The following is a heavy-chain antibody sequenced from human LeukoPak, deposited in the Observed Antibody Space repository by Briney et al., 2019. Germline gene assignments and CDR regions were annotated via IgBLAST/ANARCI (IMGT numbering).Heavy chain of an antibody. CDR2: IYHSGTT. CDR1: GYSISSNYY. CDR3: VKFKRRPRTYSYDYEF. V-gene: IGHV4-38-2*02. D-gene: IGHD5-18*01. Sequence: SETLSLTCTVSGYSISSNYYWGWIRQPPGKGLEWIGNIYHSGTTYYNPSFKSRVSISMDTSKNQFSLKLTSVTAADTAVFYCVKFKRRPRTYSYDYEFWGQGTLVTVSP. J-gene: IGHJ4*02.